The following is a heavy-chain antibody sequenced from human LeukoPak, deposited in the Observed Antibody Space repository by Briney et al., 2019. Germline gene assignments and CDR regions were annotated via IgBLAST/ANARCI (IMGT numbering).Heavy chain of an antibody. V-gene: IGHV4-34*01. J-gene: IGHJ4*02. D-gene: IGHD3-10*01. Sequence: MSSETLSLTCAVYGGSFSGFYWSWIRQPPGKGLEWIGDSKHSGGSNYNPSLKGRVTISVDTSKNQFSLKLTSVTAADTAVYYCARGQWEVRGVIITHFDYWGQGSLVTVSS. CDR3: ARGQWEVRGVIITHFDY. CDR2: SKHSGGS. CDR1: GGSFSGFY.